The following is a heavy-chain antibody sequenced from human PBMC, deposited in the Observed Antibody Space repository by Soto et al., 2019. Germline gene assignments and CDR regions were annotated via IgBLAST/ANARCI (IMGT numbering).Heavy chain of an antibody. V-gene: IGHV5-51*01. CDR3: TRDPPPFP. CDR2: IYPGDSDT. Sequence: GESLKISCKGSGYSFTSYWIGWVRQMPGKGLEWMGIIYPGDSDTRYSPSFQGQVTISRDDSKSIAYLQMNSLKTEDTAVYYCTRDPPPFPWGQGTTVTVSS. CDR1: GYSFTSYW. D-gene: IGHD2-21*01. J-gene: IGHJ6*02.